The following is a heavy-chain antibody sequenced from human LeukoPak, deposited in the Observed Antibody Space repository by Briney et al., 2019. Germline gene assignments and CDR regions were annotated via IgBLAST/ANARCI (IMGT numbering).Heavy chain of an antibody. J-gene: IGHJ6*03. CDR3: ARGRGKYYYYMDV. CDR1: GGSFSGYY. V-gene: IGHV4-34*01. CDR2: INHSGST. D-gene: IGHD3-10*01. Sequence: ASETLSLTCAVYGGSFSGYYWSWIRQPPGKGLEWIGEINHSGSTNYNPSLKSRVTISVDTSKNQFSLKLSSVTAADTAVYYCARGRGKYYYYMDVWGKGTTVTISS.